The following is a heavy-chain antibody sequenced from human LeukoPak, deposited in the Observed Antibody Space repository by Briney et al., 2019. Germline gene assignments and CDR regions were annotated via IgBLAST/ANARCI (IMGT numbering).Heavy chain of an antibody. V-gene: IGHV1-18*01. J-gene: IGHJ6*01. D-gene: IGHD6-19*01. CDR2: IHPYNGNT. Sequence: ASVKVSCKASGYSFTSYGITWVRQAPGQGLEWMGWIHPYNGNTNYAQKLQGRVTMTTDTSTSTAYMDLRTLRSDDTGVEYFAREPNGWFLSNWGQGTPVTVSS. CDR1: GYSFTSYG. CDR3: AREPNGWFLSN.